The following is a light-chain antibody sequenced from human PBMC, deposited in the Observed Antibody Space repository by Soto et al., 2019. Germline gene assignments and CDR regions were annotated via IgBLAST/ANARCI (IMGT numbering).Light chain of an antibody. CDR2: GAS. CDR3: QQYGSSPPYT. Sequence: EIVLTQSPGTLSLSPGERATLSCRASQSFSSSYFAWYQQKPGQAPRLLIYGASSRATGIPDRFSGSGSGTDFILTISRLEPEDFAVYYCQQYGSSPPYTFGQGTKLEIK. CDR1: QSFSSSY. V-gene: IGKV3-20*01. J-gene: IGKJ2*01.